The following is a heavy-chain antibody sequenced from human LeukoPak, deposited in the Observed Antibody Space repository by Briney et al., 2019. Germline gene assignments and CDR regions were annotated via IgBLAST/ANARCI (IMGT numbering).Heavy chain of an antibody. J-gene: IGHJ4*02. CDR3: ARDYYDSSGYGIFDY. CDR1: EFTFSSYW. D-gene: IGHD3-22*01. V-gene: IGHV3-74*01. CDR2: INSDGSST. Sequence: GGSLRLSCAASEFTFSSYWMHWVRQAPGKGLVWVSRINSDGSSTTYADSVKRRFTISRDNAKNTLYLQMNSLRVEDTAVYYCARDYYDSSGYGIFDYWGQGTLVTVSS.